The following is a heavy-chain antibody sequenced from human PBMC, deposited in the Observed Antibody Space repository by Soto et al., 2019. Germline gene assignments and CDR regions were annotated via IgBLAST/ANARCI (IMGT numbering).Heavy chain of an antibody. D-gene: IGHD4-17*01. CDR1: GYTLTELS. J-gene: IGHJ4*02. V-gene: IGHV1-24*01. CDR3: ATISYYGDYVGGEKDY. Sequence: GASVKVSCKVSGYTLTELSMHWARQAPGKGLEWMGGFDPEDGETIYAQKFQGRVTMTEDTSTDTAYMELSSLRSEDTAVYYCATISYYGDYVGGEKDYWGQGTLVTVSS. CDR2: FDPEDGET.